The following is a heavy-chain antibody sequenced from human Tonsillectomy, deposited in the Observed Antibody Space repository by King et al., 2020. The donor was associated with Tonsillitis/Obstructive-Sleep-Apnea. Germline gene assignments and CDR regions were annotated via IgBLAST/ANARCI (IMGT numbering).Heavy chain of an antibody. CDR1: GFGFHYYT. CDR3: ARALSTAYFDY. V-gene: IGHV3-21*01. CDR2: IDGSSNHI. Sequence: VQLVESGGGPVKPGGSLRLSCAASGFGFHYYTLDWVRQAPGKGLEWVSSIDGSSNHIYYSDSVKGRFTISRDNAKSSLYLHMNSLRAEDTAVYYCARALSTAYFDYWGQGTLVAVSS. J-gene: IGHJ4*02.